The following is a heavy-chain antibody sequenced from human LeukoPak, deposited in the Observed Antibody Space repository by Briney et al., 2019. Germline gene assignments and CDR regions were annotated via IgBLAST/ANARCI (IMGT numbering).Heavy chain of an antibody. D-gene: IGHD3-10*01. CDR3: TRTYYGSGLGAFDI. CDR2: IRSKAYGGTT. V-gene: IGHV3-49*03. Sequence: GGSLRLSCTASGFTFGDYAMSWFRQAPGKGLEWVGFIRSKAYGGTTEYAASVKGRFTISRDDSKSIAYLQMNSLKTEDTAVYYCTRTYYGSGLGAFDIWGQGTMVTVSS. J-gene: IGHJ3*02. CDR1: GFTFGDYA.